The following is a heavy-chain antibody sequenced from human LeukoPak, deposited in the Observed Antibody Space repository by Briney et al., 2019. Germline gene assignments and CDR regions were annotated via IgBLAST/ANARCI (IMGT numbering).Heavy chain of an antibody. CDR2: ISSSGSTI. CDR3: ARVARYSSSSPPLDY. J-gene: IGHJ4*02. V-gene: IGHV3-48*01. CDR1: GFTFSSYS. Sequence: PGGSLRLSCAASGFTFSSYSMNWVRQAPGKGLEWGSYISSSGSTIYYADSVKGRFTISRDNAKNSLYLQMNSLRAEDTAVYYCARVARYSSSSPPLDYWGQGTLVTVSS. D-gene: IGHD6-6*01.